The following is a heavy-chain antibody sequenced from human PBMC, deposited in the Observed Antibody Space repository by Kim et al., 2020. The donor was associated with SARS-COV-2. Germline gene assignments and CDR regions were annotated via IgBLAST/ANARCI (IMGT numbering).Heavy chain of an antibody. Sequence: GGSLRLSCAASGFTFSSYEMNWVRQAPGKGLEWVSYISSSGSMIYYADSVKGRFTISRDNAKNSLYLQMNSLRAEDTAVYYCARDYSYCGGDCYSTLFDYWVQGTLVTVSS. J-gene: IGHJ4*02. CDR3: ARDYSYCGGDCYSTLFDY. V-gene: IGHV3-48*03. CDR1: GFTFSSYE. CDR2: ISSSGSMI. D-gene: IGHD2-21*02.